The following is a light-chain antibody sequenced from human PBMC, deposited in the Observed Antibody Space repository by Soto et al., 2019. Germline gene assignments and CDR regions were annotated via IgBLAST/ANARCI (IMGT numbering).Light chain of an antibody. Sequence: DIVLTQSPGTLSLSPGDRATLSCRASQSVSSSYLAWYQQKPGQAPRLLIYGASSRATGIPDRFSGSGSGTDFTLTIRRLEPEDFAVYYCQQYGSSPFTFGPGTKVEIK. CDR1: QSVSSSY. V-gene: IGKV3-20*01. CDR3: QQYGSSPFT. CDR2: GAS. J-gene: IGKJ3*01.